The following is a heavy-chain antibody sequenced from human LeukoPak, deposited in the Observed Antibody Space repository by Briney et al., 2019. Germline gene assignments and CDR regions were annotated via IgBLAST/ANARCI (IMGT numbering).Heavy chain of an antibody. D-gene: IGHD3-9*01. J-gene: IGHJ4*02. Sequence: PSETLSLTCAVYGGSFSGYYWSWIRQHPGKGLEWIGEINHSGSTNYNPSLKSRVTISVDTSKNQFSLKLSSVTAADTAVYYCARVRYDILLGTGDFDYWGQGTLVTVSS. CDR2: INHSGST. V-gene: IGHV4-34*01. CDR3: ARVRYDILLGTGDFDY. CDR1: GGSFSGYY.